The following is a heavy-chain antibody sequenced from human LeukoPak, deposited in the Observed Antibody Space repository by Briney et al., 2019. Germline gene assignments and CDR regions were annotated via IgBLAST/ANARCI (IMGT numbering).Heavy chain of an antibody. J-gene: IGHJ5*02. CDR2: IYTSGST. Sequence: PSETLSLTCTVSGGSISSGSYYWSWIRQPAGKGLEWIGRIYTSGSTNYNPSLKSRVTISVDTSKNQFSLKLSSVTAADTAVYYCARAGDSSGWGGNWFDPWGQGTLVTVSS. CDR1: GGSISSGSYY. V-gene: IGHV4-61*02. D-gene: IGHD6-19*01. CDR3: ARAGDSSGWGGNWFDP.